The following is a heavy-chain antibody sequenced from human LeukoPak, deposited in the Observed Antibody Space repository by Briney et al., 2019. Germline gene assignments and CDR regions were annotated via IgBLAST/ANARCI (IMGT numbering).Heavy chain of an antibody. V-gene: IGHV1-46*01. Sequence: ASVKVSCKASGYRFTSYYMHWVRQAPGQGLEWMGIINPSGGSTIYAQKFQDRVSMTRDTSTNTVYMELSSLSSEDTAVYYCARGGEYQLLDGFWGQGTLVTVSS. CDR1: GYRFTSYY. D-gene: IGHD5-24*01. CDR2: INPSGGST. CDR3: ARGGEYQLLDGF. J-gene: IGHJ1*01.